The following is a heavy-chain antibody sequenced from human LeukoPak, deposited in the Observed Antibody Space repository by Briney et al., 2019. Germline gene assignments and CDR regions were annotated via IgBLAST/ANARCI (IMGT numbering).Heavy chain of an antibody. J-gene: IGHJ4*02. CDR1: GYTCTSYG. Sequence: ASVKVSCKASGYTCTSYGISWVRQAPGQGLEWMGWISAYNGNTNYAQKLQGRVTMTTDTSTSTAYMELRSLRSDDTAVYYCARSSSGYYYLFPFDYWGQGTLVTVSS. CDR2: ISAYNGNT. D-gene: IGHD3-22*01. CDR3: ARSSSGYYYLFPFDY. V-gene: IGHV1-18*01.